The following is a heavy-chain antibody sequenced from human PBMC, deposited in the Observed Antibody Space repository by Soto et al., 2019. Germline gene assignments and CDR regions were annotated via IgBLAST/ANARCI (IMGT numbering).Heavy chain of an antibody. CDR1: GYSISSGGYS. V-gene: IGHV4-30-2*01. CDR3: AKRGATRGFGAFDV. CDR2: IYHPGSP. Sequence: SETLSLTCAVSGYSISSGGYSWSWIRQTPEKGLEWIGYIYHPGSPYYNPSLQSRVTISVDTSKNQFSLNLTSVTAADTAVYYCAKRGATRGFGAFDVWGHGTTVTVSS. D-gene: IGHD3-10*01. J-gene: IGHJ3*01.